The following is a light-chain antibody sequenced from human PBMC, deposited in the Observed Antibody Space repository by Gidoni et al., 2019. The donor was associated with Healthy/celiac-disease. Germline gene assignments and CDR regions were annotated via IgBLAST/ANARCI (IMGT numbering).Light chain of an antibody. CDR2: GAS. Sequence: DIALTQSPGTLSLSPGERPTLSCRASQRVSSSYLAWYQQKPGPAPRLLIYGASRRATGIPDRFSGSGSGTDFTLTISRLEPEDFAVYYCQQYCSSPLTFGGGTKVEIK. J-gene: IGKJ4*01. CDR1: QRVSSSY. CDR3: QQYCSSPLT. V-gene: IGKV3-20*01.